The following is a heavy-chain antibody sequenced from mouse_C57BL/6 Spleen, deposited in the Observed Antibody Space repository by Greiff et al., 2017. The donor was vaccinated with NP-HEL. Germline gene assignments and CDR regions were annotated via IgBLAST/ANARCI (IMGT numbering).Heavy chain of an antibody. Sequence: EVQGVESGGGLVKPGGSLKLSCAASGFTFSDYGMHWVRQAPEKGLEWVAYISSGSSTIYYADTVKGRFTISRDNAKNTLFLQMTSLRSEDTAMYYCARPHSGYGSSYVAYWGQGTLVTVSA. CDR1: GFTFSDYG. D-gene: IGHD1-1*01. CDR2: ISSGSSTI. J-gene: IGHJ3*01. V-gene: IGHV5-17*01. CDR3: ARPHSGYGSSYVAY.